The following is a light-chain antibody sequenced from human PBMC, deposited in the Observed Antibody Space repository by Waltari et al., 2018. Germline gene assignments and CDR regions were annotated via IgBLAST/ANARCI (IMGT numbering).Light chain of an antibody. CDR3: MQGTHWPWT. CDR2: KIS. J-gene: IGKJ1*01. Sequence: DVVMTQSPLSLPVTLGQSASISCRSSQRLVSRDGTTYFNWFKQRPGQSPRRLLYKISNRDSGVPDRFSGSGSGTDFTLRISRVEAEDVGIYYCMQGTHWPWTFGQGTKVEIK. V-gene: IGKV2-30*01. CDR1: QRLVSRDGTTY.